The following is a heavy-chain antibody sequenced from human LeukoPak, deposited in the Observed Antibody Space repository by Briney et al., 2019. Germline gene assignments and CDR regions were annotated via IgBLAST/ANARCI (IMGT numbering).Heavy chain of an antibody. CDR1: GFSLNANEVG. CDR2: IYWDDVK. J-gene: IGHJ4*02. D-gene: IGHD1-1*01. CDR3: AHAYTPSGTWGYFDN. Sequence: SGPILVKPTQTLTLTCSFSGFSLNANEVGVGWIRQPPGRALEWLAVIYWDDVKRDNPSLRSRLTITKDTSKNQVVLTMTNMDPVDTATYFCAHAYTPSGTWGYFDNWGQGTRVTVSS. V-gene: IGHV2-5*02.